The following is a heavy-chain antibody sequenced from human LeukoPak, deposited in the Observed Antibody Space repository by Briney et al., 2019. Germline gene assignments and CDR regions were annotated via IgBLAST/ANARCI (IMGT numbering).Heavy chain of an antibody. Sequence: GGSLRLSCAASGFTFTNYWMNWVRQAPGKGLEWVANIKQDGSEKYYVDSVKGRFTISRDNAKNSLYLQMNSLRAEDTAVYYCARANGYSYYYMDVWGKGTTVTISS. CDR1: GFTFTNYW. J-gene: IGHJ6*03. V-gene: IGHV3-7*01. D-gene: IGHD2-8*01. CDR2: IKQDGSEK. CDR3: ARANGYSYYYMDV.